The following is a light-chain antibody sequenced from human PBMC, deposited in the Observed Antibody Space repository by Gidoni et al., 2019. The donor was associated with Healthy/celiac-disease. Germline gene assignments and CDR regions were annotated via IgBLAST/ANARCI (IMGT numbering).Light chain of an antibody. CDR3: QQSYXXPXT. V-gene: IGKV1-39*01. Sequence: DIQMTQSPSSLSASVGDRVTITCRASQSISSYLNWYQQKPGKAPKLLIYAASSLQSGVPSRFSGXGXGTDFTLTISSLQPEDFATYYCQQSYXXPXTFGGGTKVEIK. J-gene: IGKJ4*01. CDR2: AAS. CDR1: QSISSY.